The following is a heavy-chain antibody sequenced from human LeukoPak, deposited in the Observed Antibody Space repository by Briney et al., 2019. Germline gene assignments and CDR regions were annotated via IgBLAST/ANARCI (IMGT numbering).Heavy chain of an antibody. CDR1: GGSISSGGYY. J-gene: IGHJ6*02. CDR2: IYYSGST. Sequence: SQTLSLTCPVSGGSISSGGYYWSWIRQPPGKGLQWIGYIYYSGSTYYNPSLKRRVTISVDTSKNQFSLKLSSVTAADTAVYYCARDLDGYTGMDVWGQGTTVTVSS. CDR3: ARDLDGYTGMDV. V-gene: IGHV4-31*03. D-gene: IGHD5-24*01.